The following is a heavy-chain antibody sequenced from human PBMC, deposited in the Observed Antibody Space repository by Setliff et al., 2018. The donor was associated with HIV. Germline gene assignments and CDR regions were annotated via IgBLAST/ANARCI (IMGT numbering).Heavy chain of an antibody. Sequence: GGSLRLSCAASGFIFSSYSMTWVRQAPGKGLEWVSSISSSSYIYYADSVKGRFTISRDNAENSLYLQMNSLRAEDTAVYYCARASREGGSSYYYYYYYMDVWGKGTTVTVSS. D-gene: IGHD6-13*01. J-gene: IGHJ6*03. CDR1: GFIFSSYS. CDR2: ISSSSYI. CDR3: ARASREGGSSYYYYYYYMDV. V-gene: IGHV3-21*01.